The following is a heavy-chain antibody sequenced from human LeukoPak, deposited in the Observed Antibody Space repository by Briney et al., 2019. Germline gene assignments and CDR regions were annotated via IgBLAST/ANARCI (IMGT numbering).Heavy chain of an antibody. V-gene: IGHV3-23*01. CDR1: GFTFSSFP. Sequence: GGSLRLSCAASGFTFSSFPMAWVRQPPGKGLEGVSSISGSGGDTYYQDFVKGRFTISRDNSKSTLYLQMNSLRAEDTAVYYCARLLGHDSSGYYYYGMDVWGQGTTVTVSS. J-gene: IGHJ6*02. CDR2: ISGSGGDT. D-gene: IGHD3-22*01. CDR3: ARLLGHDSSGYYYYGMDV.